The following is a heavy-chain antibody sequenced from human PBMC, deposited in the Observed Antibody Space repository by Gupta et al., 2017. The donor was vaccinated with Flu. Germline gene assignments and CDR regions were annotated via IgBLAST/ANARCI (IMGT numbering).Heavy chain of an antibody. Sequence: QVHLVQSGAEVKTPGSSVKVSCKASGDPFSTYVINWVRQAPGQGLEWMGGIIPIHGISNNAQRFQGRLTITADESTSTVYMELSSLRSEDTAFYYCARVRACGGDCYYFDYWGQGTLVTVSS. CDR2: IIPIHGIS. J-gene: IGHJ4*02. CDR1: GDPFSTYV. V-gene: IGHV1-69*01. D-gene: IGHD2-21*02. CDR3: ARVRACGGDCYYFDY.